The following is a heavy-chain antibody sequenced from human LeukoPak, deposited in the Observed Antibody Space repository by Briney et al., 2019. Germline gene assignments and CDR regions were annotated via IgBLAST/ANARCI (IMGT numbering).Heavy chain of an antibody. CDR3: ARDTRLMYYFDF. CDR1: GFTFSNYA. V-gene: IGHV3-23*01. Sequence: GGSLRLSCAASGFTFSNYAMTWVRQAPGRGLEWVSTITRFTGTTYYADSVKGRFTISRGDSNNTLYLQMNSLRAGDTAVYYCARDTRLMYYFDFWGQGALVTVSS. CDR2: ITRFTGTT. D-gene: IGHD2-2*01. J-gene: IGHJ4*02.